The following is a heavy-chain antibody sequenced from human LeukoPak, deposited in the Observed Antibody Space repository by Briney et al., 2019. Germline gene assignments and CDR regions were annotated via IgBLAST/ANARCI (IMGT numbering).Heavy chain of an antibody. CDR3: ARGRAGD. Sequence: PSETLSLTCSVSGGSISSYYWSWIRQPPGKGLEWIGYIYYSGSTNYNPSLKSRVTISVDTSKNQFSLKLSSVTAADTALYYCARGRAGDWGQGTLVTVSS. CDR1: GGSISSYY. D-gene: IGHD3-10*01. J-gene: IGHJ4*02. V-gene: IGHV4-59*01. CDR2: IYYSGST.